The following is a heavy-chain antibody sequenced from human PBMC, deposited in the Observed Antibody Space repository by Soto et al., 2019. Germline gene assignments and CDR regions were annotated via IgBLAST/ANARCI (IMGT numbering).Heavy chain of an antibody. Sequence: PSETLSLTCAVSGGSISSSNWWSWVRQPPGKGLEWIGEIYHSGGTNYNPSLKSRVTISVDKSKNQFSLKLSSVTAADTAVYYCARCRLLGLYSEYYCDDWGQGTLVTVSS. CDR2: IYHSGGT. CDR1: GGSISSSNW. J-gene: IGHJ4*02. V-gene: IGHV4-4*02. CDR3: ARCRLLGLYSEYYCDD. D-gene: IGHD2-8*01.